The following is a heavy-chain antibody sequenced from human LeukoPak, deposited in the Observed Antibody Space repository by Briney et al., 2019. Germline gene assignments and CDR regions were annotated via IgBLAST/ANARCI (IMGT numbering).Heavy chain of an antibody. CDR3: ARGREELVVPAYYFDY. CDR1: GGSFSGYY. D-gene: IGHD2-2*01. CDR2: INHGGST. J-gene: IGHJ4*02. V-gene: IGHV4-34*01. Sequence: PSETLSLTCAVYGGSFSGYYWSWIRQPPGKGLEWIGEINHGGSTNYNPSLKSRVTISVDTSKNQFSLKLSSVTAADTAVYYCARGREELVVPAYYFDYWGQGTLVTVSS.